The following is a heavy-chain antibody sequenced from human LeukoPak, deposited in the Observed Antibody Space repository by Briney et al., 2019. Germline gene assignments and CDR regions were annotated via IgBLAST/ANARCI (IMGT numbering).Heavy chain of an antibody. D-gene: IGHD5-12*01. J-gene: IGHJ4*02. CDR3: ASPYSGYDYNFDH. CDR1: EFTFSVSA. Sequence: GGSLRLSCSASEFTFSVSAMHWVRQAPGKGLEYIAAISSNGGSTYYADSVKGRFTISRDNSKNTLFLQMSSLRTEDTAVYYCASPYSGYDYNFDHWGQGTLVTVSS. CDR2: ISSNGGST. V-gene: IGHV3-64D*06.